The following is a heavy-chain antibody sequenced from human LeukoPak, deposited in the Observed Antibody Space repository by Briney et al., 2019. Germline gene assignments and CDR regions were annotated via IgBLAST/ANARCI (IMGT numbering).Heavy chain of an antibody. V-gene: IGHV5-51*01. J-gene: IGHJ4*02. D-gene: IGHD6-19*01. Sequence: PGESLKISCKASGYRFTSHWLGWVRQMPGKGLEWMGIIYPGDSDNRYSPSLQGQVTISTDRSTSTAYLQWSSLKASDTAMYYCASSGWYTHPASKQPGGFDYWGQGTLVTVSS. CDR3: ASSGWYTHPASKQPGGFDY. CDR1: GYRFTSHW. CDR2: IYPGDSDN.